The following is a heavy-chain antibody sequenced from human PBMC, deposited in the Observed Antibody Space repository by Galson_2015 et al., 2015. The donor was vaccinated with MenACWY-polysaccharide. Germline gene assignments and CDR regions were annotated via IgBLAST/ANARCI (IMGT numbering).Heavy chain of an antibody. J-gene: IGHJ6*01. Sequence: SLRLSCAASEFDFSTYWMHWVRQVPGKGPVWVSRINSDETSTSYADSVKGRFSISRDNAKSTLYLQMNSLRAEDTAVYYCARGHYDLWSGYRHYYFGLGIWGQGTTVTVSS. V-gene: IGHV3-74*01. D-gene: IGHD3-3*01. CDR1: EFDFSTYW. CDR3: ARGHYDLWSGYRHYYFGLGI. CDR2: INSDETST.